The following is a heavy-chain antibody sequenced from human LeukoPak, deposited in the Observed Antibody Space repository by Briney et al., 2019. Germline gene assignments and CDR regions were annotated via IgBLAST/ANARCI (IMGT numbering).Heavy chain of an antibody. D-gene: IGHD1-26*01. CDR3: AKGPVGASHFDY. V-gene: IGHV3-23*01. J-gene: IGHJ4*02. CDR1: GFTYISYA. CDR2: ISGSGGST. Sequence: GGSLKLSCAASGFTYISYAMSWVRQAPGKGLEWVSAISGSGGSTYYADSVKGQFTISRDNSKNTLYLQMNRLRAEDTAVYYCAKGPVGASHFDYWGQGTLVTVSS.